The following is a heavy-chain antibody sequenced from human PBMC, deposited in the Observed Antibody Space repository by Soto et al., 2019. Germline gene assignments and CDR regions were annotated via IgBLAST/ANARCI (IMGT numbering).Heavy chain of an antibody. Sequence: GGSLRLSCAASGFTFSSYAMSWVRQAPGKGLEWVSAISGSGGSTYYADSVEGRFTISRDNSKNTLYLQMNSLRAEDTAVYYCAKGRRITMIVVVISAFDIWGQGTMVTVSS. V-gene: IGHV3-23*01. CDR2: ISGSGGST. CDR3: AKGRRITMIVVVISAFDI. CDR1: GFTFSSYA. D-gene: IGHD3-22*01. J-gene: IGHJ3*02.